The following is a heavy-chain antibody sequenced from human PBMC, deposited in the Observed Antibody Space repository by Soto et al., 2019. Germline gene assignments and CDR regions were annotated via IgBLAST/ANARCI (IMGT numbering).Heavy chain of an antibody. V-gene: IGHV3-74*01. J-gene: IGHJ3*02. CDR2: INTDGRAT. Sequence: EVQLVESGGGLVQPGGSLRLSCGASGFSFRSHWMHWVRQAPGKGLMWVSQINTDGRATSYADSVKGRFTISRDNAKNTLYLQMNSLGVKEPAVFFCAGEVSSNHAYDGFETGGQGTLVTVS. CDR1: GFSFRSHW. CDR3: AGEVSSNHAYDGFET. D-gene: IGHD3-16*01.